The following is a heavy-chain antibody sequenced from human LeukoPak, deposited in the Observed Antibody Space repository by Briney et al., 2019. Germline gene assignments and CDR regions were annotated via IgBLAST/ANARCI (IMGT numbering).Heavy chain of an antibody. V-gene: IGHV4-59*01. Sequence: SGTLSLTCTVSGGSISSYYWSWIRQPPGKGLEWIGYIYYSGSTNYNPSLKSRVTISVDTSKNQFSLKLSSVTAADTAVYYCARAKAVAPNFDYWGQGTLVTVSS. CDR3: ARAKAVAPNFDY. J-gene: IGHJ4*02. CDR1: GGSISSYY. D-gene: IGHD6-19*01. CDR2: IYYSGST.